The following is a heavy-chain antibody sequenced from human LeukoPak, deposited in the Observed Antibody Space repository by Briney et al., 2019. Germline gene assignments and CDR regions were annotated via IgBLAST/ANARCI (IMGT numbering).Heavy chain of an antibody. CDR2: MNPNSGNT. D-gene: IGHD3-10*01. CDR3: ARDQTQSGSRMGGMDV. J-gene: IGHJ6*02. CDR1: GYTFTSYD. V-gene: IGHV1-8*01. Sequence: ASVKVSCKASGYTFTSYDINWVRQATGQGLEWMGWMNPNSGNTGYAQKFQGRVTMTRNTSISTAYMELSSLRSEDTAVYYCARDQTQSGSRMGGMDVWGQGTTVTVSS.